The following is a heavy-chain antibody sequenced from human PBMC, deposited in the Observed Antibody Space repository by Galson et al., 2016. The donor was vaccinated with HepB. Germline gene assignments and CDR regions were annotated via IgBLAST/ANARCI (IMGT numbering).Heavy chain of an antibody. D-gene: IGHD2-8*01. CDR1: GYSFTSYW. V-gene: IGHV5-51*01. CDR3: AILSWDAKRLEY. Sequence: QSGAEVKRPGESLKISCKGSGYSFTSYWIGWVRQMPGKGLEWMGMTYPDDSDTRYSPSFQDQVTMSADKSINTAYLQWSSLKASDTALYYCAILSWDAKRLEYWGQGTLVTVSS. CDR2: TYPDDSDT. J-gene: IGHJ4*02.